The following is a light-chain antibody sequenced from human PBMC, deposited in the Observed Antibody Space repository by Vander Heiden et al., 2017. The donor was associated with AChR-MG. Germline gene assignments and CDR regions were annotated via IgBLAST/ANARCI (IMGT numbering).Light chain of an antibody. Sequence: EIVLTQSPGTLSLSPGERATLSCRASQSVTNNYLAWYQQKPGQAPRLLIYAASSRATGIPDRFSGSGSGTDFSLTISRLEPEDFAVYYCQQDVTSPLTFGGGTKVEIK. J-gene: IGKJ4*01. CDR2: AAS. V-gene: IGKV3-20*01. CDR3: QQDVTSPLT. CDR1: QSVTNNY.